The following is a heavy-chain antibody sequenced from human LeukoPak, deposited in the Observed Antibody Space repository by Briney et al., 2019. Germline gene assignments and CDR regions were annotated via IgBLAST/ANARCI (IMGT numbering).Heavy chain of an antibody. D-gene: IGHD3-3*01. CDR2: INAGNGNT. Sequence: GASVKVSCKASGYTFTSYAMHWVRQAPGQRLEWMGWINAGNGNTKYSQKFQGRVTITRDTSASTAYMELSSLRSEDTAVYYCATDVTIFGVVAHYDILTYWGQGTLVTVSS. CDR1: GYTFTSYA. V-gene: IGHV1-3*01. J-gene: IGHJ4*02. CDR3: ATDVTIFGVVAHYDILTY.